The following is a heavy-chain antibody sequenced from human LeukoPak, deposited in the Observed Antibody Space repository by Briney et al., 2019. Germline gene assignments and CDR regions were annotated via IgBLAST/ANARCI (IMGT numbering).Heavy chain of an antibody. V-gene: IGHV3-74*01. D-gene: IGHD3-10*01. CDR3: AKDYGITMVRGGSWILGAFDI. Sequence: GGSLRLSCAASGFTFRSYWMHWVRQAPGKGLVWVSHIHSDGSSTSYADSVQGRFTIPRDNAKNSLYLQMNSLRAEDTALYYCAKDYGITMVRGGSWILGAFDIWGQGTMVTVSS. CDR1: GFTFRSYW. J-gene: IGHJ3*02. CDR2: IHSDGSST.